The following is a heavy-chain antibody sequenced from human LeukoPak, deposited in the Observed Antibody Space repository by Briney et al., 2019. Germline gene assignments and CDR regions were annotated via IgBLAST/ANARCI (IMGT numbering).Heavy chain of an antibody. CDR3: ARGARWAYYFDY. CDR1: GFTFKNYG. CDR2: ISTRDNTM. D-gene: IGHD4-23*01. Sequence: GGTLRLSCAASGFTFKNYGMSWVRQAPGKGLEWLSYISTRDNTMQYADSVKGRFTISRDNANNSLFLQMNNLKAEDSAIYYCARGARWAYYFDYWGQGSLVTVSS. V-gene: IGHV3-11*01. J-gene: IGHJ4*02.